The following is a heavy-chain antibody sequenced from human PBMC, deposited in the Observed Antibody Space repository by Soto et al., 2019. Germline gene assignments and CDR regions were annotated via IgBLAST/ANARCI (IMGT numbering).Heavy chain of an antibody. CDR2: MSSDGSDK. CDR3: ARDYYDGSGGFDY. J-gene: IGHJ4*02. CDR1: GFTFSSFG. V-gene: IGHV3-33*05. Sequence: VQLVESGGGVVQPGRSLRLSCAASGFTFSSFGMHWVRQAPGKGLEWVAFMSSDGSDKYSADSVKGRFTISRDNSKNTLYLQMNSLRAEDTAVYYCARDYYDGSGGFDYWGQGTLVTVSS. D-gene: IGHD3-22*01.